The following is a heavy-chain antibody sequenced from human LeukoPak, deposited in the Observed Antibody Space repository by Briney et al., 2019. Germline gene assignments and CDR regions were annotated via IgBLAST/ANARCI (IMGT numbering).Heavy chain of an antibody. CDR2: IYYSGST. J-gene: IGHJ4*02. V-gene: IGHV4-39*01. CDR3: AINQLWGSYYFDY. Sequence: PSETLSLTCTVSGGSISSSSYYWGWIRQPPGKGLEWIGSIYYSGSTYYNPSLKSRVTISVDTSKNQFSLKLSSVTAADTAVYYCAINQLWGSYYFDYWGQGTLVTVSS. D-gene: IGHD5-18*01. CDR1: GGSISSSSYY.